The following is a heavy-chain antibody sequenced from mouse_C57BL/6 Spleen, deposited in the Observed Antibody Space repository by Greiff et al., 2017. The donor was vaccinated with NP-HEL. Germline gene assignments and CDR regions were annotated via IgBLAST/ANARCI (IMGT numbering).Heavy chain of an antibody. CDR1: GFTFSDYG. CDR2: ISSGSSTI. J-gene: IGHJ4*01. Sequence: DVKLVESGGGLVKPGGSLKLSCAASGFTFSDYGMHWVRQAPEKGLEWVAYISSGSSTIYYADTVKGRFTISRDNAKNTLFLQMTSLRSEDTDMYYCARGDYDYDVGYYAMDYWGQGTSVTVSS. CDR3: ARGDYDYDVGYYAMDY. D-gene: IGHD2-4*01. V-gene: IGHV5-17*01.